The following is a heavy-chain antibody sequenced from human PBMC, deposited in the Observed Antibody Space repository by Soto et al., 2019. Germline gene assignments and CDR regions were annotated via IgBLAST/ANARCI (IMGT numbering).Heavy chain of an antibody. Sequence: PSETLSLTCTVSGGSISSYYWSWIRQPPGKGLEWIGYIYYSGSTNYNPSLKSRVTISVDTSKNQFSLKLSSVTAADTAVYYCARERFYSSGSPIDYWGQGTLVTVSS. J-gene: IGHJ4*02. CDR2: IYYSGST. V-gene: IGHV4-59*01. CDR1: GGSISSYY. CDR3: ARERFYSSGSPIDY. D-gene: IGHD6-19*01.